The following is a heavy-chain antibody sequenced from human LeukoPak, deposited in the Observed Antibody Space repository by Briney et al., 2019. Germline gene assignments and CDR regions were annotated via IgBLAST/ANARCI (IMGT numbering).Heavy chain of an antibody. Sequence: SVKVSCKASGGTFSSYAISWVRQAPGQGLEWLGGIIPIFGTANYAQKFQGRVTITADESTSTAYMELSSLRSEDTAVYYCARIRRDAFDIWGQGTMVTVSS. CDR3: ARIRRDAFDI. CDR2: IIPIFGTA. V-gene: IGHV1-69*13. CDR1: GGTFSSYA. J-gene: IGHJ3*02.